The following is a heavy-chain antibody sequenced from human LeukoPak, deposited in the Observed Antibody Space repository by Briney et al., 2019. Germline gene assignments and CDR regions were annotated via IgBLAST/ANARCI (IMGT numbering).Heavy chain of an antibody. D-gene: IGHD6-13*01. CDR3: ARRPRAAAGTGLFGY. CDR2: IYYSGST. Sequence: SETLSLTCTVSGGSISSSSYCWGWIRQPPGKGLEWIGSIYYSGSTYYNPSLKSRVTISVDTSKNQFSLKLSSVTAADTAVYYCARRPRAAAGTGLFGYWGQGTLVTVSS. V-gene: IGHV4-39*01. CDR1: GGSISSSSYC. J-gene: IGHJ4*02.